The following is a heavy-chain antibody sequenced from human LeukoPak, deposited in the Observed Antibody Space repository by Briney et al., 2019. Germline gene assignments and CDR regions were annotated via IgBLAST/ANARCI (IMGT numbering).Heavy chain of an antibody. Sequence: SETLSLTCTVSSGSINNYYWSWIRQTPGKGLEWIGYILSSGSTNYNPSVKSRVTISVGTSKNQFSLKLSSVTAAGTAVYYCARTNQISETAFDIWGQGTMVIVSS. V-gene: IGHV4-59*01. J-gene: IGHJ3*02. D-gene: IGHD1-14*01. CDR2: ILSSGST. CDR1: SGSINNYY. CDR3: ARTNQISETAFDI.